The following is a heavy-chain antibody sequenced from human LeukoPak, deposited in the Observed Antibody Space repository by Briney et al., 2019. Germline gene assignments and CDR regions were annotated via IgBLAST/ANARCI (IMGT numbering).Heavy chain of an antibody. CDR3: ARDYRIDSSAYFDY. V-gene: IGHV1-3*01. D-gene: IGHD3-22*01. CDR2: INAGNGNT. CDR1: GYTFTSYA. J-gene: IGHJ4*02. Sequence: PEASVKVSCKASGYTFTSYAMHWVRQAPGQRLEWMGWINAGNGNTKYSQKFQGRVTITRDTSASTAYMELSSLRSEDTAVYYCARDYRIDSSAYFDYWGQGTLVTVSS.